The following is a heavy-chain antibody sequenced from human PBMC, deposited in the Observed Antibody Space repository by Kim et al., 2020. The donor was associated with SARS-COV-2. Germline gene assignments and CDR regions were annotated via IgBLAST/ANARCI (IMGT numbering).Heavy chain of an antibody. CDR2: INAGNGNT. CDR1: GYTFTSYA. J-gene: IGHJ5*02. CDR3: ARDQIVVGLESWGSQYNWFDP. Sequence: ASVKVSCKASGYTFTSYAMHWVRQAPGQRLEWMGWINAGNGNTKYSQKFQGRVTITRDTSASTAYMELSSLRSEDTAVYYCARDQIVVGLESWGSQYNWFDPWGQGTLVTVSS. D-gene: IGHD2-15*01. V-gene: IGHV1-3*01.